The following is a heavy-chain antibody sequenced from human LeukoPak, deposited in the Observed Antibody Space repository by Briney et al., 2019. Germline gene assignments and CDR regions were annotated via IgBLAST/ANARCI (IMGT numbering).Heavy chain of an antibody. CDR3: ARIAAALNWFDP. CDR1: GYTFTGYY. Sequence: GASVTVSCKASGYTFTGYYMHWVRQAPGQGLEWMGWINPNSGNINYAQKFEGRVTMTRDTSISTAYMELSRLRFDDTAVYYCARIAAALNWFDPWGQGTLVTVSS. CDR2: INPNSGNI. V-gene: IGHV1-2*02. J-gene: IGHJ5*02. D-gene: IGHD6-13*01.